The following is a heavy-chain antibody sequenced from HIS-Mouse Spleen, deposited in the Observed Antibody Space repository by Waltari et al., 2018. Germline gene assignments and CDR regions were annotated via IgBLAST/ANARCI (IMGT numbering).Heavy chain of an antibody. J-gene: IGHJ4*02. Sequence: QVQLQESGPGLVKPSETLSLTCTVSGYSISSGYYWVWIRQPPGKGLEWIGSIYHSGRTYYTPSLKSRVTISVDTSKNQFSLKLSSVTAADTAVYYCARDHGIAVAGDYWGQGTLVTVSS. V-gene: IGHV4-38-2*02. CDR2: IYHSGRT. CDR1: GYSISSGYY. CDR3: ARDHGIAVAGDY. D-gene: IGHD6-19*01.